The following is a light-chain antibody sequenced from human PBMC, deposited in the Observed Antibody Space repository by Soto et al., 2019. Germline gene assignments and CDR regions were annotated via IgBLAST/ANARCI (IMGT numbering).Light chain of an antibody. CDR1: SSDVGGYNY. CDR2: EVT. V-gene: IGLV2-8*01. CDR3: SSYAGTNNAL. Sequence: QSALTQPPSASGSPGQSVTISCTGISSDVGGYNYVSWYQQHPGKAPKLMIYEVTKRPSGVPDRFSGSKSGNTASLTVSGLQAEDEADYYCSSYAGTNNALFGEGTKLTVL. J-gene: IGLJ2*01.